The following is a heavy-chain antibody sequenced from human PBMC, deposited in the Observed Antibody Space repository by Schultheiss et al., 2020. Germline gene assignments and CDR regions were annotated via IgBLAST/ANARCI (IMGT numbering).Heavy chain of an antibody. CDR1: GGSISSGGYS. Sequence: LRLSCAVSGGSISSGGYSWSWIRQPAGKGLEWIGRIYTSGSTNYNPSLKSRVTISVDTSKNQFSLKLSSVTAADTAVYYCARDSLRRRGNASGWKYYYYGMDVWGQGTTVNVSS. J-gene: IGHJ6*02. V-gene: IGHV4-61*02. CDR2: IYTSGST. D-gene: IGHD6-19*01. CDR3: ARDSLRRRGNASGWKYYYYGMDV.